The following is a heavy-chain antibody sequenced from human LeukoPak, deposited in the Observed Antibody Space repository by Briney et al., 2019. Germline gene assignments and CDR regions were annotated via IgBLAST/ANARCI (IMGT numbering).Heavy chain of an antibody. Sequence: TSETLSLTCTVSGGSISSSSYYWGWIRQPPGKGLEWIGSIYYSGSTYYNRSLKSRVTISVDTSKNQFSLKLSSVTAADTAVYYCARGGNLYYDSSGYPYAFDIWGQGTMVTVSS. CDR1: GGSISSSSYY. CDR3: ARGGNLYYDSSGYPYAFDI. J-gene: IGHJ3*02. D-gene: IGHD3-22*01. CDR2: IYYSGST. V-gene: IGHV4-39*07.